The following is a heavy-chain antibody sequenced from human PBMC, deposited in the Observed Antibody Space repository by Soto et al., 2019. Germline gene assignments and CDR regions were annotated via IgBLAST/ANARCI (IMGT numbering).Heavy chain of an antibody. CDR1: GFTFSSYA. CDR2: ISGSGGST. Sequence: EVQLLESGGGLVQPGGSLRLSCAASGFTFSSYAMSWVRQAPGKGLEWVSAISGSGGSTYYADSVKGRFTISRDNSKNTLYLQMNSLRAEDTTVYYCANTYSSSWDKGYYWGQGTLVTVSS. V-gene: IGHV3-23*01. D-gene: IGHD6-13*01. J-gene: IGHJ4*02. CDR3: ANTYSSSWDKGYY.